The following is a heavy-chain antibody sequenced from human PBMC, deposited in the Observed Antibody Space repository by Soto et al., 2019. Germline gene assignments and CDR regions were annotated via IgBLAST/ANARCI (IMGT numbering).Heavy chain of an antibody. CDR3: ARIIAVAVHDRPVSDAPDY. CDR2: ISYDGSNK. J-gene: IGHJ4*02. CDR1: GFTFSSYA. V-gene: IGHV3-30-3*01. D-gene: IGHD6-19*01. Sequence: QVQLVESGGGVVQPGRSLRLSCAASGFTFSSYAMHWVRQAPGKGLEWVAVISYDGSNKYYADSVKGRFTISRDNSKNTLYLQMNSLRAEDTAVYYCARIIAVAVHDRPVSDAPDYWGQGTLVTVSS.